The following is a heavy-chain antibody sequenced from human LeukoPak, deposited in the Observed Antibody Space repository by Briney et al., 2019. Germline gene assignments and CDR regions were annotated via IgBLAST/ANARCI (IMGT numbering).Heavy chain of an antibody. CDR3: ARTTMVRGTYYMDV. D-gene: IGHD3-10*01. J-gene: IGHJ6*03. CDR1: GGSISSYY. CDR2: IYYSGST. V-gene: IGHV4-59*01. Sequence: SETLSLTCTVSGGSISSYYWSWIRQPPGKGLEWIGYIYYSGSTNYNPSLKSRISISVDTSKNQFSLKLSSVTAADTAVYYCARTTMVRGTYYMDVWGKGTTVTISS.